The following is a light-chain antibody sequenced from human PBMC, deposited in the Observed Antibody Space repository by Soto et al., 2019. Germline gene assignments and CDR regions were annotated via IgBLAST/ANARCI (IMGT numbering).Light chain of an antibody. V-gene: IGLV1-40*01. CDR3: QSYDSGLSADCV. Sequence: QSVLTQPPSVSGAPGQRVTISCTGSSSNIGAGYDVHWYQQLPGTAPKLLIYGNSNRPSGVPDRFSGSKSGTSASLAITGLQVEDEPDYYCQSYDSGLSADCVFGTGTKVPVL. J-gene: IGLJ1*01. CDR2: GNS. CDR1: SSNIGAGYD.